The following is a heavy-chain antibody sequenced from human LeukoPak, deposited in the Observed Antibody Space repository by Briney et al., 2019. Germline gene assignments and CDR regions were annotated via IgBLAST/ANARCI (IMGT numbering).Heavy chain of an antibody. V-gene: IGHV4-34*01. Sequence: SETLSLTCAVYGVSFSGYYWSWIRQPPGKGLEWIGEINHSGSTNYNPSLKSRVTMSVDTSMNQFSLKLSSVTAADTAVYYCARGGGAHYFDYWGQGTLVTVSS. CDR1: GVSFSGYY. D-gene: IGHD3-16*01. CDR2: INHSGST. CDR3: ARGGGAHYFDY. J-gene: IGHJ4*02.